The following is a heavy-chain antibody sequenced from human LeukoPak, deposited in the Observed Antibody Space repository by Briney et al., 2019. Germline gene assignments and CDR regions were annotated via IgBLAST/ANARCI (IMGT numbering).Heavy chain of an antibody. CDR1: GFTFSSYW. CDR3: ARGEGYCSSTSCANFDY. Sequence: GGSLRLSCAASGFTFSSYWMSWVRQAPGKGLEWVANIKQDGSEKYYVDSVKGRFTISRDNAKNSLYLQMNSLRAEDTAVYYCARGEGYCSSTSCANFDYWGQGTLVTVSS. CDR2: IKQDGSEK. J-gene: IGHJ4*02. V-gene: IGHV3-7*01. D-gene: IGHD2-2*01.